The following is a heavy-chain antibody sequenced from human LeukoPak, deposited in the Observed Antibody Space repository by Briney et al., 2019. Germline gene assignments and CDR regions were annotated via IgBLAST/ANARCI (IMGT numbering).Heavy chain of an antibody. J-gene: IGHJ4*02. CDR1: GGSISSSSYY. D-gene: IGHD1-26*01. CDR3: ARHPRARIVGATEAIDY. V-gene: IGHV4-39*01. CDR2: IYYSGST. Sequence: PSETLSLTCTVSGGSISSSSYYWGWIRQPPGKGLEWIGSIYYSGSTYYNPSLKSRVTISVDTSKNQFSLKLSSVTAADTAVYYCARHPRARIVGATEAIDYWGQGTLVTVSS.